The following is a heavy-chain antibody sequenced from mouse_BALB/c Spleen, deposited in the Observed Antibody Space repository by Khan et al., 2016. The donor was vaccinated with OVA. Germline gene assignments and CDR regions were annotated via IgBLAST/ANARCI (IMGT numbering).Heavy chain of an antibody. D-gene: IGHD1-2*01. CDR3: ARRNYFGYTCAY. J-gene: IGHJ3*01. CDR2: ISPGSGDT. V-gene: IGHV1-77*01. CDR1: GYTFTDYY. Sequence: QVELQQSGAELARPGASVKLSCKASGYTFTDYYINWVKQRTGQGLEWIGEISPGSGDTYYNEKFKGKATLTADKSSTTVYMQRSSLTSEASAVYFCARRNYFGYTCAYWGQGTLVTVSA.